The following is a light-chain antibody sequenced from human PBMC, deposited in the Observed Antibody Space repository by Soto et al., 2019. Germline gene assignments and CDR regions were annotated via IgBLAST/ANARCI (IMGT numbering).Light chain of an antibody. CDR1: TSDVGGYNY. V-gene: IGLV2-14*03. CDR2: DGS. J-gene: IGLJ2*01. Sequence: QSALTQPASVSGSPGQSVTISCTATTSDVGGYNYLSWYQQHPGKAPKLILYDGSSRPSGVSNRFSGSKSGNTASLIISGLQPEDEADYHCSSYTRTTVVFVGGTKLTVL. CDR3: SSYTRTTVV.